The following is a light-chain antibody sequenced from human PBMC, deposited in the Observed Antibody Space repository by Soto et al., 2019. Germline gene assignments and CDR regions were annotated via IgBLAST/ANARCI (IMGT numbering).Light chain of an antibody. CDR2: GAS. V-gene: IGKV3-15*01. Sequence: EVVMTQSPATLSVSPGERATLSCRASQSVSSNLAWYQQKPGQAPKLLNYGASTMATGIPARFSGSGSGTAFTLTISSLQSEEFVVYSCQQYNNWPCKFGQGTKVEIK. J-gene: IGKJ1*01. CDR3: QQYNNWPCK. CDR1: QSVSSN.